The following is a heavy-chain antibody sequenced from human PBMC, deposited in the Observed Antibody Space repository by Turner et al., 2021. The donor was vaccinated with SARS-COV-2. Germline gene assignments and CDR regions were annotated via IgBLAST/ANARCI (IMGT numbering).Heavy chain of an antibody. Sequence: VQLVESGGGLVQPGGSLRLSCAASGFTFSTYELNWVRQAPGKGLEWVSFISASGSPIYYADSVKGRFTISRDNAKNSLYLQMNSLRADDTALYYCARDYRWQLRGGAFDYWGQGTLVTVS. J-gene: IGHJ4*02. V-gene: IGHV3-48*03. D-gene: IGHD2-8*02. CDR3: ARDYRWQLRGGAFDY. CDR1: GFTFSTYE. CDR2: ISASGSPI.